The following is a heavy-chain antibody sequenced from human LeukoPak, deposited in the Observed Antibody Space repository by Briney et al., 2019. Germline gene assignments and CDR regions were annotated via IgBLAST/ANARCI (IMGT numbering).Heavy chain of an antibody. Sequence: PSETLSLTCTVSGGSISSSSYYWGWIRQPPGKGLEWIGSIYYSGSTYYNPSLKSRVTISVDTSKNQFSLKLSSVTAADTAVYYCARGYSYGYGMDVWGQGTTVTVSS. D-gene: IGHD5-18*01. J-gene: IGHJ6*02. CDR1: GGSISSSSYY. CDR3: ARGYSYGYGMDV. V-gene: IGHV4-39*07. CDR2: IYYSGST.